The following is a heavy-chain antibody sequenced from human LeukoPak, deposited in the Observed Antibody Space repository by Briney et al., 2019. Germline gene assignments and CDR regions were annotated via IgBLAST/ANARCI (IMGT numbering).Heavy chain of an antibody. CDR2: IYTSGST. V-gene: IGHV4-4*08. CDR3: ARFIAVAGYWYFDL. J-gene: IGHJ2*01. Sequence: SETLSLTCTVSGGSISSYYWSWIRQPPGKGLEWIGYIYTSGSTNYNPSLKSRVTISVDTSKNQFSLKLSSVTAADTAVYYCARFIAVAGYWYFDLWGRGTLVTVSS. D-gene: IGHD6-19*01. CDR1: GGSISSYY.